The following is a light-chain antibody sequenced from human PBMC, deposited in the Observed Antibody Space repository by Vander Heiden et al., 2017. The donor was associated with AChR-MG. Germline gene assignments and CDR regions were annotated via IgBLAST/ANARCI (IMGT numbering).Light chain of an antibody. CDR2: DVS. V-gene: IGLV2-14*01. CDR3: SSYTSSSTPYV. Sequence: QSALTQPASVSGSPGQSITISCTGTSSDVGGYNYVSWYQQHPVKAPKLMIYDVSNRHSGVSNRFSGSKSGNTASLTISGLQAEDEADYYCSSYTSSSTPYVFGTGTKVTVL. J-gene: IGLJ1*01. CDR1: SSDVGGYNY.